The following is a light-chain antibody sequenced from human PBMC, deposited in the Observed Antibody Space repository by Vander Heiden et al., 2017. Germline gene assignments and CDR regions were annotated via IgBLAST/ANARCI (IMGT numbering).Light chain of an antibody. Sequence: DNQITQSPSTLSASVGDRVTITCRASQSISSWWAWYQQKPGKAPKLLIYDASSLESGVPSRFSGSGSGTEFTLTISSLQPDDFATYYCQQYNSYSRMYTFGQGTKLEIK. CDR1: QSISSW. CDR3: QQYNSYSRMYT. V-gene: IGKV1-5*01. CDR2: DAS. J-gene: IGKJ2*01.